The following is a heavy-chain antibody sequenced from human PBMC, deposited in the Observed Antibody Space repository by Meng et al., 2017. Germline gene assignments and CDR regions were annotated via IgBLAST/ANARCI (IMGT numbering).Heavy chain of an antibody. D-gene: IGHD2-2*01. V-gene: IGHV3-48*03. J-gene: IGHJ4*02. CDR3: ARDMEPGYCSSTSCSAFDY. CDR1: GFTFSSYE. Sequence: GESLKISCAASGFTFSSYEMNWVRQAPGKGLEWVSYISSSGSTIYYADSVKGRFTISRDNAKNSLYLQMNSLRAEDTAVYYCARDMEPGYCSSTSCSAFDYWGQGTLVTVSS. CDR2: ISSSGSTI.